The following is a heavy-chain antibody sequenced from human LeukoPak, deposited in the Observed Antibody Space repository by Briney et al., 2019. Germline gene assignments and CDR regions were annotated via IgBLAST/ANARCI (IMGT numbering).Heavy chain of an antibody. Sequence: GASVKVSCKAPGGTFSTYVISWVRQASGQGLEWMGGITPIFGTAKYAQKFQGRVTITADESTSTAYMELSSLRSEDTAVYYCARDAAIYDSSGYYYLWWGQGTLVTVSS. D-gene: IGHD3-22*01. CDR2: ITPIFGTA. J-gene: IGHJ4*02. V-gene: IGHV1-69*13. CDR3: ARDAAIYDSSGYYYLW. CDR1: GGTFSTYV.